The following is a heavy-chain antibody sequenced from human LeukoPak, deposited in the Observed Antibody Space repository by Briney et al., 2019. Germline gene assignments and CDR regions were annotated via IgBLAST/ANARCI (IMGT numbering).Heavy chain of an antibody. CDR1: GYTFTGYY. CDR3: ARPVLKGYDNCGY. CDR2: INPNSGGT. J-gene: IGHJ4*02. D-gene: IGHD1-20*01. V-gene: IGHV1-2*06. Sequence: ASVKVSCKASGYTFTGYYMHWVRQAPGQGLGWMGRINPNSGGTNYAQKFQGRVTMTRDTSISTAYMELSRLRSDDTAVYYCARPVLKGYDNCGYWGQGTLVTVSS.